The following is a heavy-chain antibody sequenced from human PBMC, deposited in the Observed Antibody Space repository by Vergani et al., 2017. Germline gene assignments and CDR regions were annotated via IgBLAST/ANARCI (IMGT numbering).Heavy chain of an antibody. Sequence: QVQLVESGGGVVQPGRSLRLSCAASGFTFSSYAMHWVRQAPGTGLEWVAVISYDGSNKYYADSVKGRFTISIDNSKNTLYLQMNSLRAEDTAVYYCARGAGGDYVSSFDYWGQGSLVTVS. CDR2: ISYDGSNK. D-gene: IGHD4-17*01. J-gene: IGHJ4*02. CDR3: ARGAGGDYVSSFDY. V-gene: IGHV3-30-3*01. CDR1: GFTFSSYA.